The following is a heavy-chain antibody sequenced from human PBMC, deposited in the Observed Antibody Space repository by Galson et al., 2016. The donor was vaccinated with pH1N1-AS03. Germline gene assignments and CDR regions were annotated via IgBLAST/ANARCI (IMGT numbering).Heavy chain of an antibody. J-gene: IGHJ4*02. D-gene: IGHD5-18*01. CDR3: ARDGGGYSHGYLDS. CDR1: GFTLSSYS. CDR2: ISSSSTNK. V-gene: IGHV3-48*02. Sequence: SLRLSCAASGFTLSSYSMSWVRQPPGKGLEGVSYISSSSTNKYYADSERGRFTISRDNAKNSLFLQMNSLRDEDTAVYYCARDGGGYSHGYLDSWGQGALVIVSS.